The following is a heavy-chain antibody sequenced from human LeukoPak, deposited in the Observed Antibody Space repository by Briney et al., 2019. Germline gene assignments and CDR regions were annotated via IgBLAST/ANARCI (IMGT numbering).Heavy chain of an antibody. CDR3: ASSGLGGSGNYHRTWYNWFDP. D-gene: IGHD3-10*01. J-gene: IGHJ5*02. CDR2: IIPLFGTA. CDR1: GYTFTGYY. V-gene: IGHV1-69*06. Sequence: ASVKVSCKASGYTFTGYYMHWVRQAPGQGLEWVGGIIPLFGTANYGQKSQGRVTITADKSTSTAYMELSSLRSEDTAVYYCASSGLGGSGNYHRTWYNWFDPWGQGTLVTVSS.